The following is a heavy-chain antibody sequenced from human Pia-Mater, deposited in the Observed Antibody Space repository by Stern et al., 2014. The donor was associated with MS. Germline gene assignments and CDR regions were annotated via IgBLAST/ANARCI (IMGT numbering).Heavy chain of an antibody. CDR1: GGSVSSSTYY. V-gene: IGHV4-39*01. CDR3: ARQGSFDFWSG. D-gene: IGHD3-3*01. CDR2: IYYPGKP. Sequence: QVQLQESGPGLVKPSETLSLTCTVSGGSVSSSTYYWGWLRQPPGKNLAWIGSIYYPGKPYYNPPLTSRLTIPIDASKNQFSLKLPSVTAADTAVYYCARQGSFDFWSGWGQGTLVTVSS. J-gene: IGHJ4*02.